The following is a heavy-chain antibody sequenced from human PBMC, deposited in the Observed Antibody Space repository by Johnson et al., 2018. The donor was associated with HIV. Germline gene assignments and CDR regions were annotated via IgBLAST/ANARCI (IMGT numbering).Heavy chain of an antibody. J-gene: IGHJ3*02. V-gene: IGHV3-30*02. CDR2: IRYDGSNQ. D-gene: IGHD3-10*01. CDR3: AKDQGWFGEFMNAFDI. Sequence: QVQLVESGGGVVRPGGSLRLSCAASGFTFSSYGMHWVRQAPGKGLEWVAFIRYDGSNQYYADSVKGRFTISRDNSKNTLYLQMNSLRAEDTAVYYCAKDQGWFGEFMNAFDIWGQGTMVTVSS. CDR1: GFTFSSYG.